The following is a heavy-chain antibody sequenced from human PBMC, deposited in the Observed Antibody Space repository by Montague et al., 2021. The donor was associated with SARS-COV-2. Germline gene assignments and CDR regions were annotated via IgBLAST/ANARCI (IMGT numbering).Heavy chain of an antibody. D-gene: IGHD3/OR15-3a*01. V-gene: IGHV4-39*01. CDR3: ARQVGDFWTGFYVDS. CDR2: ISHSGSA. CDR1: GDSISSANYQ. J-gene: IGHJ4*02. Sequence: SDTLSLTRNVSGDSISSANYQWAWFRQPPGKGLQWVGSISHSGSAYYNPSLKSRLTISVDMSKRLFSLDVESVAVADTAFYYCARQVGDFWTGFYVDSWGQGTLVTVSS.